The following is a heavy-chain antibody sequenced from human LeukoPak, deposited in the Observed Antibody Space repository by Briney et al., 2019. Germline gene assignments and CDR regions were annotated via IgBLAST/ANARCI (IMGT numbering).Heavy chain of an antibody. CDR3: ARAREYYYYMDV. CDR1: GYTFTGYY. CDR2: INPNSGGT. V-gene: IGHV1-2*02. Sequence: ASVKVSCKASGYTFTGYYMHWVRQAPGQGLEWMGWINPNSGGTNYAQKFQGRVTMTRDTSISTAYMELSRLRSDDTAVHYCARAREYYYYMDVWGKGTTVTVSS. J-gene: IGHJ6*03.